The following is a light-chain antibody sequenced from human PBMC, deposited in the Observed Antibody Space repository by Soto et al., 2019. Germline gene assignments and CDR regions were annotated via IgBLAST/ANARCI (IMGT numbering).Light chain of an antibody. CDR3: QQYGSSLYT. CDR1: QSVDSTY. J-gene: IGKJ2*01. V-gene: IGKV3-20*01. CDR2: GAS. Sequence: EIVLTQSPGTLSLSPGERATLSCRASQSVDSTYLAWYQQKPGQAPRLLIYGASSRATGIPDRFSGSGSGTDFTLTISRLGPEDFAVFYCQQYGSSLYTFGQGTKLEIK.